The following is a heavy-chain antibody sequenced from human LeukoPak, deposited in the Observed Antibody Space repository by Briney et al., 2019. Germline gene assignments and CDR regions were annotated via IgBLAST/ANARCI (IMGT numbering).Heavy chain of an antibody. D-gene: IGHD2-21*02. CDR2: IIPILGIA. CDR1: GYKFTGYN. J-gene: IGHJ3*02. CDR3: ARGVVVTPRGAFDI. V-gene: IGHV1-69*02. Sequence: SVKVSCKASGYKFTGYNMHWVRQAPGQGLEWMGRIIPILGIANYAQKFQGRVTITADKSTSTAYMELSSLRSEDTAVYYCARGVVVTPRGAFDIWGQGTMVTVSS.